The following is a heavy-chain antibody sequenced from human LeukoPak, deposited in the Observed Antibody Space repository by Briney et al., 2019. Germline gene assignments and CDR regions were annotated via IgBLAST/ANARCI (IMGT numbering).Heavy chain of an antibody. V-gene: IGHV3-23*01. CDR3: AKEAGGGRYFDWLLSAPFDY. D-gene: IGHD3-9*01. J-gene: IGHJ4*02. CDR1: GFTFSSYA. Sequence: GGSLRLSCAASGFTFSSYAMSWVRQAPGKGLEWVSAISGSGGSTYYADSVKGRFTISRDNSKNTLYPQMNSLKAEDTAVYYCAKEAGGGRYFDWLLSAPFDYWGQGTLVTVSS. CDR2: ISGSGGST.